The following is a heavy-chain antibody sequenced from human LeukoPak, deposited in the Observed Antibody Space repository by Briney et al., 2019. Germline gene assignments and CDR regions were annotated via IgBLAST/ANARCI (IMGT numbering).Heavy chain of an antibody. J-gene: IGHJ4*02. D-gene: IGHD3-10*01. CDR2: INPNSGDT. V-gene: IGHV1-2*02. CDR3: ARDRVLLWFGEFDY. CDR1: GYTFTGYY. Sequence: ASVKVSCKASGYTFTGYYIHWVRQAPGQGLEWMGWINPNSGDTDSAQKFQGRVTMTRDTSIGTVYMELSRLRSDDTAMYYCARDRVLLWFGEFDYWGQGTLVTVSS.